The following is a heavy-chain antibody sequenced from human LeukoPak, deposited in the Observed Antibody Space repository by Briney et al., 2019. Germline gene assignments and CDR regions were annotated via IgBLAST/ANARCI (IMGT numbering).Heavy chain of an antibody. CDR3: AAEGSSSDAFDI. Sequence: SVKVSCKASGFTFTSSAVQWVRQARGQRLEWIGWIVVGSGNTNYAQKFQERVTITRDMSTSTAYMELSSLRSEDTAVYYCAAEGSSSDAFDIWGQGTMVTVSP. V-gene: IGHV1-58*01. D-gene: IGHD6-13*01. J-gene: IGHJ3*02. CDR1: GFTFTSSA. CDR2: IVVGSGNT.